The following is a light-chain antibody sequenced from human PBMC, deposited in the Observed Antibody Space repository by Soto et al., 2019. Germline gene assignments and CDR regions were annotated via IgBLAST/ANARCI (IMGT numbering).Light chain of an antibody. J-gene: IGKJ2*01. V-gene: IGKV3-15*01. CDR2: SAS. CDR3: QQYHNWLPYT. CDR1: QSVSSN. Sequence: DILMTQSPATLSVSPGERATLSCRASQSVSSNLAWYQQKPGQAPRLLIYSASSRATGIPARFSGSGSGTEFSLTISSLQSEDFAVYYCQQYHNWLPYTFGQGTKLEIK.